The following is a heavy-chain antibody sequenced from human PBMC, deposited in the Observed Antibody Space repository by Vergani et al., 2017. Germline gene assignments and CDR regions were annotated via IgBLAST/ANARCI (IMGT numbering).Heavy chain of an antibody. Sequence: QVHMVQSGAEIQRPGASVKVSCKTSGYSFTGYYLHWVRQAPGQGLEWMGCVNPKSGATTYAQKFQGRVIMTRDTSITTAYMELSTLRSDDTAIYYCARGKGSGYLMGDHWGQGTLVTVSS. CDR1: GYSFTGYY. J-gene: IGHJ4*02. V-gene: IGHV1-2*02. CDR2: VNPKSGAT. CDR3: ARGKGSGYLMGDH. D-gene: IGHD3-3*01.